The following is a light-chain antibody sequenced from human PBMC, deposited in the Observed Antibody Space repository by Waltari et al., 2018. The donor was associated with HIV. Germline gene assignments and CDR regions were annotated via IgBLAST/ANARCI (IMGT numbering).Light chain of an antibody. J-gene: IGLJ3*02. V-gene: IGLV2-8*01. CDR1: SSDIGGYNY. CDR3: YSYAGSNNWV. CDR2: EVS. Sequence: QSALTQPPSASGSPGQSVTISCTGTSSDIGGYNYVSWYQQHPDKAPKLIIYEVSKRPSGVPDRFSGSKSGNTASLTVSGLQAGDEANYYCYSYAGSNNWVFGGGTKLTVL.